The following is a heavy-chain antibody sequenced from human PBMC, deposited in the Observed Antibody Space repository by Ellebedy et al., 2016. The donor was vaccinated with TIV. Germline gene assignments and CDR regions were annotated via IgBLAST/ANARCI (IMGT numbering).Heavy chain of an antibody. Sequence: GESLKISCAASGLTFSSYGMHWVRQAPGKGLEWVAVIWYDGSNKYYADSVKGRFTISRDNAKNSVYLHMNNLRVEDTAVYYCARDGFGGFLDSWGPGTLIIVPS. CDR2: IWYDGSNK. D-gene: IGHD3-10*01. CDR1: GLTFSSYG. J-gene: IGHJ4*02. V-gene: IGHV3-33*01. CDR3: ARDGFGGFLDS.